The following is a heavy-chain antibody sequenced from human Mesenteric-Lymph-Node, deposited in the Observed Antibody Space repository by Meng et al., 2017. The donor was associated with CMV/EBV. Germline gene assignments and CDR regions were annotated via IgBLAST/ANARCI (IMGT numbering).Heavy chain of an antibody. V-gene: IGHV3-21*06. CDR2: ITSDSTYI. CDR3: AVQHSGFNSGGYYYRGIGSLDP. J-gene: IGHJ5*02. Sequence: GESLKISCADSGSTFSSYGMNWVRQAPGKGLEWVSSITSDSTYIFYADSVKGRFTISRDNAKNSLYLQMNSLRAEDTAVYYCAVQHSGFNSGGYYYRGIGSLDPWGQGSLVTVSS. CDR1: GSTFSSYG. D-gene: IGHD3-22*01.